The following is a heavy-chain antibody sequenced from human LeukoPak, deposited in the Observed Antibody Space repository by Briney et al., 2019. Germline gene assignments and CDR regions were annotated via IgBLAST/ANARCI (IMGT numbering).Heavy chain of an antibody. D-gene: IGHD6-19*01. J-gene: IGHJ4*02. V-gene: IGHV3-23*01. CDR1: GLTISSYA. CDR3: AKFASGWYNDQYYFDY. CDR2: ISDSGDTT. Sequence: PGGSLRLSCAASGLTISSYAMSWVRQAPGKGLEWVSAISDSGDTTYYADSVKGRSTISRDNSKNTLYLQMNSLRAEDTAVYYCAKFASGWYNDQYYFDYWGQGTLVNVSS.